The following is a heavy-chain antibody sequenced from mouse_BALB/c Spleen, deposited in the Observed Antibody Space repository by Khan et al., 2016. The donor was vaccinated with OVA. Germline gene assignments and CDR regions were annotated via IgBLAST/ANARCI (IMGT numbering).Heavy chain of an antibody. CDR2: INPRDGGT. J-gene: IGHJ3*01. Sequence: QVQLKQSGTELVKPGASVKLSCKTSGYTFTNYYMYWVKQRPGQGLEWIGGINPRDGGTIFNEKFKNKATLTVDRSSNTAYMQLSSLTSEDSAVYYCSRSGWAAVAYWGQGTLVTVSA. CDR1: GYTFTNYY. V-gene: IGHV1-53*01. D-gene: IGHD1-1*02. CDR3: SRSGWAAVAY.